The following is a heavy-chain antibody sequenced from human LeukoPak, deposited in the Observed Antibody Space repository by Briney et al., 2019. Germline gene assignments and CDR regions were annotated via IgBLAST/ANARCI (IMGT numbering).Heavy chain of an antibody. V-gene: IGHV1-58*01. CDR1: GITFTGSA. D-gene: IGHD4-17*01. Sequence: SVKVSCKASGITFTGSAVQWVRQAPGQRLEWIGWIILGTGDTNYAQKFQARVTITRDKFTSTAYMELSCLRSEVTALYYCAKDPSDYGDYVLGYRGQGPLVTVSS. CDR3: AKDPSDYGDYVLGY. CDR2: IILGTGDT. J-gene: IGHJ4*02.